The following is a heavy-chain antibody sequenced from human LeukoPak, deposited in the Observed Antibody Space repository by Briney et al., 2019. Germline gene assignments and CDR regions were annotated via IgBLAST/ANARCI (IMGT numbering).Heavy chain of an antibody. Sequence: PSETLSLTCTVSGDSVSSFYWSWVRQAPGKELEWVSLISGSTGSTYYADPVKGRFSISRDNSKNTVYLQMNSLRVEDTAVYYCAKGPVSAIVGATTLDYWGQGTLVTVSS. V-gene: IGHV3-23*01. D-gene: IGHD1-26*01. J-gene: IGHJ4*02. CDR1: GDSVSSFY. CDR2: ISGSTGST. CDR3: AKGPVSAIVGATTLDY.